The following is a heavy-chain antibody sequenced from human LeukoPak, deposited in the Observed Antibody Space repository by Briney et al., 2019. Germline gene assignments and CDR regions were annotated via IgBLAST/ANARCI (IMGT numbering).Heavy chain of an antibody. CDR3: ATYYYDSSGSPFDY. CDR2: ISYDGSNK. CDR1: GFTFSSYG. Sequence: GGSLRLSCAASGFTFSSYGMHWVRQAPGKGLERVAVISYDGSNKYYADSVKGRFTISRDNSKNTLYLQMNSLRAEDTAVYYCATYYYDSSGSPFDYWGQGTLVTVSS. V-gene: IGHV3-30*03. J-gene: IGHJ4*02. D-gene: IGHD3-22*01.